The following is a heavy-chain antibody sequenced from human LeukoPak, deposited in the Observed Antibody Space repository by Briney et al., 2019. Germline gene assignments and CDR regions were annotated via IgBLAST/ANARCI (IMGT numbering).Heavy chain of an antibody. J-gene: IGHJ4*02. CDR1: GFTVGSNY. Sequence: GGSLRLSCAASGFTVGSNYMSWVRQAPGKGLEWVSVIYSGGSTYYADSVKGRFTTSRDNSKNTLYLQMNSLRAEDTAVYYCAKTGSGYYYFDYWGQGTLVTVSS. CDR2: IYSGGST. V-gene: IGHV3-66*01. CDR3: AKTGSGYYYFDY. D-gene: IGHD5-12*01.